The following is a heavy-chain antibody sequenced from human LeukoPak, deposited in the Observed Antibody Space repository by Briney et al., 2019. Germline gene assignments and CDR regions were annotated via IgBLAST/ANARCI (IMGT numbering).Heavy chain of an antibody. CDR2: INHRGST. CDR1: GGSFSGYH. CDR3: ARGHRGYCSSTSCYTRLAGGGNYFDY. V-gene: IGHV4-34*01. D-gene: IGHD2-2*02. Sequence: SETLSLTCAVYGGSFSGYHWSWIRQPPGKGLEWIGEINHRGSTNYKPSLKSRVTMSVDTSKNQFSLKLSSVTAAETAVYYCARGHRGYCSSTSCYTRLAGGGNYFDYWGQGTLVTVSS. J-gene: IGHJ4*02.